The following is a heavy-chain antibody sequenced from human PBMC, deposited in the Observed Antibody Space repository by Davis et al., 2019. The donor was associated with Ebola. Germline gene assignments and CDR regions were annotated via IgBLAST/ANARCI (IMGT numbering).Heavy chain of an antibody. V-gene: IGHV4-39*01. CDR3: AREKLGYCSGGSCYPFDT. CDR1: GGSISSSSYY. Sequence: MPSETLSLTCTVSGGSISSSSYYWGWIRQPPGKGLAWIGSIYYSGSTYYNPSLKSRVTISVDTSKNQFSLKLSSVTAADTAVYYCAREKLGYCSGGSCYPFDTWGQGTLVTVSS. D-gene: IGHD2-15*01. J-gene: IGHJ4*02. CDR2: IYYSGST.